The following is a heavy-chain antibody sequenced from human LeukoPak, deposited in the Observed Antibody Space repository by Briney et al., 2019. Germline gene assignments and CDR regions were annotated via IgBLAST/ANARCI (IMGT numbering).Heavy chain of an antibody. J-gene: IGHJ4*02. V-gene: IGHV3-23*01. Sequence: GESLRLSCAASGFTFSSYAMSWVRQAPGKGLEWVSAISGSGGTTYHAASVKGRFTISRDNFKNTLHLQMNSLRAEDTAVYYCAKDYGDYSTSMGNFDYWGQGTLVTVSS. CDR2: ISGSGGTT. CDR1: GFTFSSYA. D-gene: IGHD4-17*01. CDR3: AKDYGDYSTSMGNFDY.